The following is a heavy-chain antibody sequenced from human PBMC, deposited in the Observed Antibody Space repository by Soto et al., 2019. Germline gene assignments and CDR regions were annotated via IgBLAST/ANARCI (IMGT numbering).Heavy chain of an antibody. CDR1: GFTFSTYW. D-gene: IGHD6-19*01. CDR2: INGDGTTT. Sequence: EVQLVESGGGLVQPGGSLRLSCAASGFTFSTYWMHWVRQAPGKGLVWVSRINGDGTTTTYADSVKGRFTISRDNTKNTLYVQMNSLRTEDTALYYCLRGGSGGRYGTFEYWGQGTLVTVSS. J-gene: IGHJ4*02. V-gene: IGHV3-74*01. CDR3: LRGGSGGRYGTFEY.